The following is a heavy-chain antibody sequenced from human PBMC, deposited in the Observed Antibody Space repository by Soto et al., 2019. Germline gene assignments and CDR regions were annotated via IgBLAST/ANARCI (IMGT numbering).Heavy chain of an antibody. D-gene: IGHD6-13*01. CDR2: IYYSGST. CDR3: ASSAAGIMDY. J-gene: IGHJ4*02. CDR1: GGSISSYY. V-gene: IGHV4-59*12. Sequence: SETLSLTCTVSGGSISSYYWSWIRQPPGKGLEWIGYIYYSGSTNYNPSLKSRVTISVDTSKNQFSLKLSSVTAADTAVYYCASSAAGIMDYWGQGTLVTVSS.